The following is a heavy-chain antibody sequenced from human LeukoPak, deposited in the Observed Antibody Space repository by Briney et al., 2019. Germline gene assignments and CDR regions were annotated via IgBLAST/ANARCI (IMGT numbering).Heavy chain of an antibody. J-gene: IGHJ4*02. D-gene: IGHD4-23*01. CDR1: GFPFSNYW. Sequence: GGSLRLSCAGSGFPFSNYWIAWVRQAPGKGLEWVANMKEDGGEINYVDSVKGRYTISRDNAKNSLDLQMNSLRVDDTAVYYCVRGRGYSTFDYWGQGTLVIVSS. V-gene: IGHV3-7*01. CDR2: MKEDGGEI. CDR3: VRGRGYSTFDY.